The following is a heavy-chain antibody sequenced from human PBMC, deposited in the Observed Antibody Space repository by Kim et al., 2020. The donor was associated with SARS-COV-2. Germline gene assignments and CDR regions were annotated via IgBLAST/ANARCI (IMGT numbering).Heavy chain of an antibody. J-gene: IGHJ3*02. V-gene: IGHV3-21*01. CDR1: GFTFSSYS. D-gene: IGHD2-8*02. CDR2: ISSSSSYI. Sequence: GGSLRLSCAASGFTFSSYSMNWVRQAPGKGLEWVSSISSSSSYIYYADSVKGRFTISRDNAKNSLYLQMNSLRAEDTAVYYCARGPRSTGRAFDIWGQGTMVTVSS. CDR3: ARGPRSTGRAFDI.